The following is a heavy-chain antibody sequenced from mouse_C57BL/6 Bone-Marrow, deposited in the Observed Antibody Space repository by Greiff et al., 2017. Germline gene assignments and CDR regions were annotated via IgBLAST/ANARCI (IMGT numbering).Heavy chain of an antibody. D-gene: IGHD2-1*01. CDR2: INPYNGGT. V-gene: IGHV1-19*01. CDR3: AREGSYYGNPYYIDY. CDR1: GYTFTDYY. J-gene: IGHJ2*01. Sequence: EVKLMESGPVLVKPGASVKMSCKASGYTFTDYYMNWVKQSHGKSLEWIGVINPYNGGTSYNQKFKGKATLTVDKSSSTTYMELNSLTSEDSAVYYCAREGSYYGNPYYIDYWGRGTTLKVAS.